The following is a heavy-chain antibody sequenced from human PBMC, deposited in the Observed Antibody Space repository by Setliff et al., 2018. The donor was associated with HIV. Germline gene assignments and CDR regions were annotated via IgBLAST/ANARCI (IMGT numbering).Heavy chain of an antibody. CDR2: ISYSGST. Sequence: ETLSLTCTVSGASIRSQYWSWIRKPPGKGLEWIGYISYSGSTNYNPSLESRVAMSVDTSKQQFSLEVSSVTAADTAVYYCARTRGYSYGTLAGFDYCVRGSLVTVSS. V-gene: IGHV4-59*11. CDR3: ARTRGYSYGTLAGFDY. J-gene: IGHJ4*01. CDR1: GASIRSQY. D-gene: IGHD5-18*01.